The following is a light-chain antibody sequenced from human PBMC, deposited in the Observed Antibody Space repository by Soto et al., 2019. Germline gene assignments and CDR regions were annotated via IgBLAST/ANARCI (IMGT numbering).Light chain of an antibody. J-gene: IGKJ5*01. V-gene: IGKV3-11*01. Sequence: EIVLIQSPGTLSLSPGERATLSCRASQSVSTFLAWFQQKPGQPPRLLIYNASNRTTGIPARFSGSGSGTDFTLTISSLEPEDFAVYYCQQRGDWPPITFGQGTRLEIK. CDR1: QSVSTF. CDR2: NAS. CDR3: QQRGDWPPIT.